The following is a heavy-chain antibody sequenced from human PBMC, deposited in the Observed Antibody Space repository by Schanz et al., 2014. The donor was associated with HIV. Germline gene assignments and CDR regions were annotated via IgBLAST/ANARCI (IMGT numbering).Heavy chain of an antibody. CDR3: ARGPYGGMDV. D-gene: IGHD4-17*01. CDR1: GATFSSNA. V-gene: IGHV1-69*06. Sequence: QVQLVQSGAEVKKPGSSVKVSCKASGATFSSNAISWVRQAPGQGLEWMGGIFPVFGTTNYAQKFQGRVTITADKSTSTAYMELSSLRSEDTAVYYCARGPYGGMDVWGQGTTVTVS. J-gene: IGHJ6*02. CDR2: IFPVFGTT.